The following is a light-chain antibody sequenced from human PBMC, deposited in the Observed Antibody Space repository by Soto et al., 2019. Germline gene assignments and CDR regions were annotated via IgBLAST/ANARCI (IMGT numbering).Light chain of an antibody. CDR3: QHYGYSQWT. CDR2: AAS. J-gene: IGKJ1*01. CDR1: QGISSW. Sequence: DIQMTQSPSSVSASVGDRVTITCRASQGISSWLAWYQQKPGKAPKLLIYAASSLQSGVPSRFSGSGSGTDFTLTISSLQPEDFAVYFCQHYGYSQWTFGQGTKVEIK. V-gene: IGKV1-12*01.